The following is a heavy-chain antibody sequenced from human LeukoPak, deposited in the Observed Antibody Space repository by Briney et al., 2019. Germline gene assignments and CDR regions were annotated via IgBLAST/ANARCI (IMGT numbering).Heavy chain of an antibody. CDR2: ISGSGGST. CDR1: GFTFRNYA. V-gene: IGHV3-23*01. D-gene: IGHD2-2*01. CDR3: AKSPDPSNPSPLGYFDP. Sequence: GSLRLSCAASGFTFRNYAMSWIRQAPGKGLEWVSVISGSGGSTHYSDSVKGRFTVSRDNSNSTVYLQMNSLRAEDTAVLYCAKSPDPSNPSPLGYFDPWGQGSLVTVSS. J-gene: IGHJ5*02.